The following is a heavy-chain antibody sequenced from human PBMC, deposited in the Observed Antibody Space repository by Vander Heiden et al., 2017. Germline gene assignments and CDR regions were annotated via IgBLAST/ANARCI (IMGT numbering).Heavy chain of an antibody. Sequence: QVQLQESAPGLVKPSETLSLTCTAPGGSISSYYWSWIRQPPGKGLEWIGYTYYRGGTNYNPSLKSRVTIPVETSKNQLSMKMRPVTAADTAVYYRARRRSFDIWGQGTMVTVYS. CDR1: GGSISSYY. CDR2: TYYRGGT. CDR3: ARRRSFDI. V-gene: IGHV4-59*01. J-gene: IGHJ3*02.